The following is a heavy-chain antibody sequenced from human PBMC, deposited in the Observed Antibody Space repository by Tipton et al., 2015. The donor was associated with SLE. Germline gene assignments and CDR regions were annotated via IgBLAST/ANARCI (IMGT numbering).Heavy chain of an antibody. CDR3: ARRDGYSSGTSFDY. D-gene: IGHD6-19*01. V-gene: IGHV3-33*01. CDR2: IWYDGSNK. Sequence: RSLRLSCAASGFTFSSYGMHWVRQAPGKGLEWVAVIWYDGSNKYYADSVKGRFTISRDNSKNTLYLQMNSLRAEDTAVYYCARRDGYSSGTSFDYWGQGTLVTVSS. CDR1: GFTFSSYG. J-gene: IGHJ4*02.